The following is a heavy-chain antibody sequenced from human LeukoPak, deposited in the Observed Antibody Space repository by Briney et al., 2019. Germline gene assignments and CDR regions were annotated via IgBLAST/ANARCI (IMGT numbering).Heavy chain of an antibody. Sequence: GGSLRLSCAASGFTFSSYWMHWVRQAPGKGLVWVSRINSDGSSTSYADSVKGRFTISRDNAKNTLYLQMNSLRAEDTAVYYCARVGLAAADVYYFDYWGQETLVTVSS. V-gene: IGHV3-74*01. J-gene: IGHJ4*02. CDR3: ARVGLAAADVYYFDY. CDR2: INSDGSST. CDR1: GFTFSSYW. D-gene: IGHD6-13*01.